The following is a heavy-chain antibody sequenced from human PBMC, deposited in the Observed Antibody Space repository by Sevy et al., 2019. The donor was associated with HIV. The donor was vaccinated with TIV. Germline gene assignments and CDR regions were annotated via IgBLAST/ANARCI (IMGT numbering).Heavy chain of an antibody. D-gene: IGHD3-16*01. Sequence: ASVKFSCRTSGYTFTDYDIHWVRQATGHGLEWMGWVNPNSGETGYAQKFQGRVTMTRSTSISTAYMEVSRLTADDTAVYFCARDLGGVTSGFDFWGQGTLVTVSS. CDR1: GYTFTDYD. J-gene: IGHJ4*02. CDR3: ARDLGGVTSGFDF. CDR2: VNPNSGET. V-gene: IGHV1-8*01.